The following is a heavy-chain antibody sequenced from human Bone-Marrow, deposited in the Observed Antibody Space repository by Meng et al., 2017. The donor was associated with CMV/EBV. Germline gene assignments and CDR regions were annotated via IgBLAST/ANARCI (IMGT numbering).Heavy chain of an antibody. D-gene: IGHD2-2*01. J-gene: IGHJ6*02. V-gene: IGHV1-24*01. CDR2: FDPEDGET. CDR1: GYTLTELS. Sequence: ASGKVSCKVSGYTLTELSMHWVRQAPGKGLEWMGGFDPEDGETIYAQKFQGRVTMTEDTSTDTAYMELGSLRSEDTAVYYCATGERRGAAAFLPTTRLMDGMDVWGQGNTVTVYS. CDR3: ATGERRGAAAFLPTTRLMDGMDV.